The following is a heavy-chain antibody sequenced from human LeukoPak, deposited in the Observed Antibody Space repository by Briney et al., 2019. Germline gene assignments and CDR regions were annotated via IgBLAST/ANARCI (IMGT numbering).Heavy chain of an antibody. D-gene: IGHD3-10*01. J-gene: IGHJ4*02. CDR2: INHSGST. CDR3: ARGRTYDSGSFY. CDR1: SGSFNGYY. V-gene: IGHV4-34*01. Sequence: SETLSLTCAVYSGSFNGYYWSWIRQPPGKRLGWIGEINHSGSTNYNPSLKSRVTISVDTSKNQFSLKLSSVTAADTAVYYCARGRTYDSGSFYWGQGTRVTVSS.